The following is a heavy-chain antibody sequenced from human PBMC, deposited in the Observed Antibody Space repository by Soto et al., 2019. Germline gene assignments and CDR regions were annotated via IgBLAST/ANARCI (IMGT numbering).Heavy chain of an antibody. CDR3: ARDTGDGTVDF. Sequence: QVHLVQSGAEVRKPGSSVKVSCKASGYTFSSYAMHWVRQAPGQRLEWMGWINAGYGNTKSAQKFQDRVTISRDTSASTAYMELTSLRSEDTAVYYCARDTGDGTVDFWGQGNLVTVAS. CDR2: INAGYGNT. J-gene: IGHJ4*02. D-gene: IGHD7-27*01. CDR1: GYTFSSYA. V-gene: IGHV1-3*01.